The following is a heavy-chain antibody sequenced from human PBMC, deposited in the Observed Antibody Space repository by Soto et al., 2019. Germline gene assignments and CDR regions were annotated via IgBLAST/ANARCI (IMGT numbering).Heavy chain of an antibody. CDR3: ANPYGSGSYYNDYFDY. CDR1: GFTFSSYG. Sequence: GSLRLSCAASGFTFSSYGMHWVRQAPGKGLEWVAVISYDGSNKYYADSVKGRFTISRDNSKNTLYLQMNSLRAEDTAVYYCANPYGSGSYYNDYFDYWGQGTLVTVSS. V-gene: IGHV3-30*18. J-gene: IGHJ4*02. CDR2: ISYDGSNK. D-gene: IGHD3-10*01.